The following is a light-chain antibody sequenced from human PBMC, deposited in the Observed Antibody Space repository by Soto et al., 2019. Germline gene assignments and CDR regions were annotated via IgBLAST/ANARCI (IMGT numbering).Light chain of an antibody. J-gene: IGKJ4*01. CDR3: QQYKSFPLT. CDR2: DAS. CDR1: QDIGNR. Sequence: DIQMTQSPSSLSASVGDRVTITCQASQDIGNRLNWYQHRPGRAPKLLIYDASNLETGAPSRFSGSGSETDFTSTISSLQSEDYATYYCQQYKSFPLTFGGGTKVDI. V-gene: IGKV1-33*01.